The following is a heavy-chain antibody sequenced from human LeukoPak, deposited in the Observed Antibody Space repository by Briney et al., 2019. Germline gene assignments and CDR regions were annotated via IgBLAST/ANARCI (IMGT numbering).Heavy chain of an antibody. CDR2: INHSGST. CDR3: ARIAAAVDAFDI. V-gene: IGHV4-34*01. Sequence: PSETLSLTCAVYGGSFSGYYWSWIRQPPGKGLEWIGEINHSGSTNYNPSLKSRVTISVDTSKNQFSLKLSSVTAADTAVYYCARIAAAVDAFDIWGQGTMVTVSS. CDR1: GGSFSGYY. J-gene: IGHJ3*02. D-gene: IGHD6-13*01.